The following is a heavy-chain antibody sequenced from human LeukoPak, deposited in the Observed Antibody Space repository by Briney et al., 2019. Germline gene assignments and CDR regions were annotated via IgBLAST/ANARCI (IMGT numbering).Heavy chain of an antibody. CDR3: AKALGGRDAFNL. Sequence: GGSLRLSCAASGFTYSDYAMSWVRQAPGKGLKWVSIVSGSGGTTYYARSVKGRFTISRDNSRNTLFLQMNSLRVEDTAVYYRAKALGGRDAFNLWGQGALVTVSS. V-gene: IGHV3-23*01. J-gene: IGHJ5*02. D-gene: IGHD5-24*01. CDR1: GFTYSDYA. CDR2: VSGSGGTT.